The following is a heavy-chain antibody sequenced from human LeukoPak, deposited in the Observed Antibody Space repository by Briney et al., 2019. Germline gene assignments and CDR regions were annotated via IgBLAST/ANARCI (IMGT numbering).Heavy chain of an antibody. CDR2: ISYDRSET. CDR1: GFTFGSYG. J-gene: IGHJ4*02. V-gene: IGHV3-30*03. CDR3: AREGGYYFDH. Sequence: GRSLRLSCAASGFTFGSYGMHWVRQAPGKGLEWVAFISYDRSETYYAESVKGRFSISRDNSKNTVYLQMNSLRTEDRAVYYCAREGGYYFDHWGQGTLVTVSS. D-gene: IGHD6-25*01.